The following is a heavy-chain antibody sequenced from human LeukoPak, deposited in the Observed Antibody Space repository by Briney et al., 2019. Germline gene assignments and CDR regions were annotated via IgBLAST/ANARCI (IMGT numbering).Heavy chain of an antibody. CDR2: IDNDGSRT. CDR3: ARDLVVATGPDY. V-gene: IGHV3-74*01. Sequence: GGSLRLSCAASGFTLSGYWMHWVRQVPGKGLVWVSRIDNDGSRTNYSDSVKGRFTISRDNAKNYLYLQMNRLRAEDTAVYYCARDLVVATGPDYWGQGTLVTVSS. D-gene: IGHD5-12*01. CDR1: GFTLSGYW. J-gene: IGHJ4*02.